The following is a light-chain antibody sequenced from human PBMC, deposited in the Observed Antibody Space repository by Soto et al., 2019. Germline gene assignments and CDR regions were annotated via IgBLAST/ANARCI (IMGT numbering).Light chain of an antibody. J-gene: IGKJ1*01. CDR3: QQSYSTPVT. CDR2: AAS. Sequence: DIQMTQSRSSLSASVGDRVTITCRASRGIDIYLNWYHQKPGKAPKLLIYAASNLQTGVPSRFSGSGSGTDFTLTISSLQPEDFATYYCQQSYSTPVTFGQGTKVDIK. CDR1: RGIDIY. V-gene: IGKV1-39*01.